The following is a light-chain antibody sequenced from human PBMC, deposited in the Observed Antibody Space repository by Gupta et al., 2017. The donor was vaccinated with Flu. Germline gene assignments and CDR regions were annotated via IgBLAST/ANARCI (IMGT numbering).Light chain of an antibody. Sequence: SITISCTGNSSDVGSYNRVSWYQQHPGKAPKLMIYDVTKRPSGVSDRFSGSKSGNTASLTISGLQAEDEADYYCCSYAGRSTWIFGGGTKLTVL. V-gene: IGLV2-23*02. CDR2: DVT. J-gene: IGLJ2*01. CDR1: SSDVGSYNR. CDR3: CSYAGRSTWI.